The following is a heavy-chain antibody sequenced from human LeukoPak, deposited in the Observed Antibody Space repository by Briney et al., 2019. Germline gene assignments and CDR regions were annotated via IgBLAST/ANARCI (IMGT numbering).Heavy chain of an antibody. Sequence: SETLSLTCTVSGYSISSGYYWGWIRQPPGKGLEWIGSIYHSGSTYYNPSLKSRVTISVDTSKNQFSLKLSSVTAADTAVYYCARGGMWELLVFDYWGQGTLVTVSS. CDR1: GYSISSGYY. V-gene: IGHV4-38-2*02. CDR2: IYHSGST. CDR3: ARGGMWELLVFDY. J-gene: IGHJ4*02. D-gene: IGHD1-26*01.